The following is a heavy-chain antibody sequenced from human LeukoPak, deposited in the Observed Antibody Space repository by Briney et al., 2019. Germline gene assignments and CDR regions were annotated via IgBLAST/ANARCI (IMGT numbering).Heavy chain of an antibody. D-gene: IGHD1-26*01. CDR2: FGPENGEI. J-gene: IGHJ4*02. Sequence: ASVKLSCKASGYTLTDSYMHWVQPAPGKGLEWMGRFGPENGEIVYAEKFQGRVTITADTATDTAYMELGSLRSEDTAVYYCATSKYSGNHPLDYWGQGNLVTVSS. V-gene: IGHV1-69-2*01. CDR1: GYTLTDSY. CDR3: ATSKYSGNHPLDY.